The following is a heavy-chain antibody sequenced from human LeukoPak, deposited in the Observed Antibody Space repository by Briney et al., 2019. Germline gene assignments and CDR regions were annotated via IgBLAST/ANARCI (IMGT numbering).Heavy chain of an antibody. V-gene: IGHV4-59*01. J-gene: IGHJ4*02. CDR2: IYYSGST. Sequence: PETLSLTCTVSGGSISSYYWSWIRQPPGKGLEWIGYIYYSGSTNYNPSLKSRVTISVDTSKNQFSLKLSSVTAADTAVYYCARDLIVGATRIGAFDYWGQGTLSPSPQ. CDR3: ARDLIVGATRIGAFDY. CDR1: GGSISSYY. D-gene: IGHD1-26*01.